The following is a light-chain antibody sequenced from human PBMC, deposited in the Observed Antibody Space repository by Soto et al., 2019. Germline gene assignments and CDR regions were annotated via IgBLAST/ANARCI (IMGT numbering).Light chain of an antibody. J-gene: IGKJ1*01. CDR1: QTISSW. V-gene: IGKV1-5*03. CDR2: KAS. Sequence: DIQMTQSPSTLSGSVGDRVTITCRASQTISSWLAWYQQKPGKAPKLMIYKASTLKSGLPSRFSGSGSGTEFILTISSLQPDDFATYYCQHYNSYSEAFGQGTKVELK. CDR3: QHYNSYSEA.